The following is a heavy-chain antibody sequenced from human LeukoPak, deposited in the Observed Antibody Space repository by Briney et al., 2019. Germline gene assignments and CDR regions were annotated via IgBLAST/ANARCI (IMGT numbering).Heavy chain of an antibody. D-gene: IGHD3-10*01. CDR3: ARSGELVDY. CDR1: GGSISSYY. V-gene: IGHV4-59*01. J-gene: IGHJ4*02. CDR2: ICYSGRT. Sequence: SETLSLTCTVSGGSISSYYWNWIRQPPGRGLEWIGYICYSGRTNYNPSLKSRVTISLDTSKKQFSLKLSSVTAADTAVYYCARSGELVDYWGQGTLVTVSS.